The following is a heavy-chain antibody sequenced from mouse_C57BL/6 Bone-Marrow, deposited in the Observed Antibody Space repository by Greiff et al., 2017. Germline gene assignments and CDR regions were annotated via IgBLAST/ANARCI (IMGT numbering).Heavy chain of an antibody. CDR2: IDPSDSYT. J-gene: IGHJ2*01. Sequence: QVQLQQPGAELVKPGASVKLSCKASGYTFTSYWMQWVKQRPGQGLEWIGEIDPSDSYTNYNQKFKGEATLTVDTSSSTAYMQLSSLTSEDSAVYYCARSTGYVDYFDYWGRGTTLTVSS. D-gene: IGHD3-2*02. CDR3: ARSTGYVDYFDY. V-gene: IGHV1-50*01. CDR1: GYTFTSYW.